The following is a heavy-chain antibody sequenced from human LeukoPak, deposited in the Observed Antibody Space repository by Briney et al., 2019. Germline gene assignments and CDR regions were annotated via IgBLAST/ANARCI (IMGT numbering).Heavy chain of an antibody. CDR3: AREGYSPY. J-gene: IGHJ4*02. V-gene: IGHV3-30*02. CDR1: GFTFSSYE. CDR2: IRYDGSNK. D-gene: IGHD6-13*01. Sequence: GGSLRLSCAASGFTFSSYEMNWVRQAPGKGLEWVAFIRYDGSNKYYADSVKGRFTISRDNSKNTLYLQMNSLRAEDTAVYYCAREGYSPYWGQGTLVTVSS.